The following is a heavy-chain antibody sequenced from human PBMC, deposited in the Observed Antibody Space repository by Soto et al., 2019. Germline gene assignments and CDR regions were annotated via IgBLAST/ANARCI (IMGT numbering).Heavy chain of an antibody. CDR1: GYTFTNYD. V-gene: IGHV1-18*01. J-gene: IGHJ6*02. Sequence: QVQLVQSGAEVKRPGASVKVSCKASGYTFTNYDVAWVRRAPGQGLQWMGWISFSKGKTYYEQSFQGRVTMTTDTVTTTGYMEVRSLRSDDTAVYYCARKGYSGNFGLDGWGQGTTVTVSS. CDR3: ARKGYSGNFGLDG. CDR2: ISFSKGKT. D-gene: IGHD4-4*01.